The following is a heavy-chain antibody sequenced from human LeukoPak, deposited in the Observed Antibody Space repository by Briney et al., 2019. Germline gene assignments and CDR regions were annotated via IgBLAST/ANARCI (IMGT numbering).Heavy chain of an antibody. CDR2: ISSSSSYI. D-gene: IGHD5-24*01. V-gene: IGHV3-21*01. CDR1: GFTFSSYS. Sequence: GGSLRLSCAASGFTFSSYSMNWVRQAPGKGLEWVSSISSSSSYIYYADSVKGRFTISRDNAKNSLYLQMNSLRAEDTAVYYCARERGYIDAFDIWGQGTMVTVSS. CDR3: ARERGYIDAFDI. J-gene: IGHJ3*02.